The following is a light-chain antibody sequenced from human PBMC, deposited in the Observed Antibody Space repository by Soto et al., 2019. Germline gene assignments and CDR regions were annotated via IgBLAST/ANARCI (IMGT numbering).Light chain of an antibody. CDR1: SSDVGGYNY. Sequence: QSALTQPASVSGSPGQSITISCTGTSSDVGGYNYVSWHQQHPGKAPKLMIFDVSNRPSGVSNRFSGSKSGDTASLTISGLQAEDEADYYCSSYTRRKTVVFGGGTKVTVL. CDR2: DVS. J-gene: IGLJ2*01. V-gene: IGLV2-14*03. CDR3: SSYTRRKTVV.